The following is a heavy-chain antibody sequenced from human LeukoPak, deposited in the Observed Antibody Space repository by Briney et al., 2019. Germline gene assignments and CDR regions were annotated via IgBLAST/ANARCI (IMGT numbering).Heavy chain of an antibody. V-gene: IGHV3-74*01. Sequence: GGSLRLSCAASGFTFSSYWMHWVRQAPGKGLVWVSRINSDGSSTSYADSVKGRFTISRDNAKNTLYLQMNSLRAEDTAVYYCARDRVLSGSPLDSFYILGQGTMVTVSS. D-gene: IGHD1-26*01. CDR3: ARDRVLSGSPLDSFYI. J-gene: IGHJ3*02. CDR1: GFTFSSYW. CDR2: INSDGSST.